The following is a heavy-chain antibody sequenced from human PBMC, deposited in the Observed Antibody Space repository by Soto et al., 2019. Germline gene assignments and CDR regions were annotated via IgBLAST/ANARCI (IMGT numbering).Heavy chain of an antibody. D-gene: IGHD3-22*01. CDR2: INAGNGNT. CDR1: GYTFTSYA. Sequence: GASVKVSCKASGYTFTSYAMHWVRQAPGQRLEWMGWINAGNGNTKYSQKFQGRVTITRDTSASTAYMELSSLRSEDTAVYYCARSSYYYDSSGYYYYYYGMDVWGQGTTVTVS. J-gene: IGHJ6*02. CDR3: ARSSYYYDSSGYYYYYYGMDV. V-gene: IGHV1-3*01.